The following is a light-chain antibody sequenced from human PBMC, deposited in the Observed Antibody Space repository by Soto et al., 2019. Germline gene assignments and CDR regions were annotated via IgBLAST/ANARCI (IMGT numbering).Light chain of an antibody. J-gene: IGLJ3*02. CDR1: SSDVGGYNY. V-gene: IGLV2-11*01. CDR2: DVD. CDR3: CSYAGIYTSV. Sequence: QSALTQPRSVSGSPGQSVTISCTGTSSDVGGYNYVSWYQQHPGKAPKVMIYDVDKRPSGVPDGFSGSRSGNTASLTVSGLQAEDEAEYYCCSYAGIYTSVCGGGTKLTVL.